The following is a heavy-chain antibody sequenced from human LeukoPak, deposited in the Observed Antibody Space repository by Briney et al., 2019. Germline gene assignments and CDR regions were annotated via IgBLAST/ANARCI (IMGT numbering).Heavy chain of an antibody. CDR1: GFTFSSYG. D-gene: IGHD6-19*01. Sequence: GGSLRLSCAASGFTFSSYGMNWVRQAPGKGLEWVASIRSDGRDKKYADSVKGQFTISRDNSKSTLNLQMNSLRPEDTAVYYCAKSQVTGWYDFDYWGQGTLVIVSS. V-gene: IGHV3-30*02. CDR2: IRSDGRDK. J-gene: IGHJ4*02. CDR3: AKSQVTGWYDFDY.